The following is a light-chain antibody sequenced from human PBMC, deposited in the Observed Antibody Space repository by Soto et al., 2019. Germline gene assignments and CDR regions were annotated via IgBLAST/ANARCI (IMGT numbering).Light chain of an antibody. CDR2: KVS. CDR3: QPYKRSWT. V-gene: IGKV1-5*03. Sequence: DIQMTQSPSTLSASVGDRVTITCRASQSVDTWLAWYQQKPGKAPKVLISKVSNLESGVPSRFSGSGYGTEFTLTISSLQPDDFATYYCQPYKRSWTFGQGTKVDIK. CDR1: QSVDTW. J-gene: IGKJ1*01.